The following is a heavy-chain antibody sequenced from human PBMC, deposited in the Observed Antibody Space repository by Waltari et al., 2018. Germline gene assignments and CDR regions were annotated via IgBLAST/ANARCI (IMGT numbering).Heavy chain of an antibody. V-gene: IGHV1-18*01. J-gene: IGHJ3*02. Sequence: QVQLVQSGAEVKKPGASVKVSCKASGYTFTSYGISWVRQAPGQGLEWMGWISAYNGNTNVAQKLQGRVTMTTDTSTSTAYMELRSLRSDDTAVYYCARALLWFGELRDDAFDIWGQGTMVTVSS. CDR1: GYTFTSYG. CDR2: ISAYNGNT. D-gene: IGHD3-10*01. CDR3: ARALLWFGELRDDAFDI.